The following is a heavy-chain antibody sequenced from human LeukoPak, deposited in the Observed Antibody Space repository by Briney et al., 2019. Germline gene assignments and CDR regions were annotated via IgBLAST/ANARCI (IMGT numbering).Heavy chain of an antibody. CDR2: ISYDGSNK. V-gene: IGHV3-30-3*01. J-gene: IGHJ4*02. D-gene: IGHD1-26*01. CDR1: GFTFSSYA. CDR3: ARDVSGSTPFY. Sequence: QSGGSLRLSCEGSGFTFSSYAMHWVRQAPGKGLEWVAVISYDGSNKYYADSVKGRFTISRDNSKNTLYLQMNSLRAEDTAVYYCARDVSGSTPFYWGQGTLVTVSS.